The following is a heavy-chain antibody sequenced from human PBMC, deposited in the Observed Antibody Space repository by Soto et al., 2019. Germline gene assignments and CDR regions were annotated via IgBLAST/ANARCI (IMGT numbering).Heavy chain of an antibody. V-gene: IGHV3-23*01. D-gene: IGHD5-12*01. Sequence: EVQLLESGGGLVQPGGSLRLSCAASGFTFSTSGMSWVRQAPGRGLEWISVISGSGTSTYYADSVKGPFTISRDNSKNTLYLQMNSLRAEDTAVDYCAKGGWLRPNDCCGQGTLVTVSS. J-gene: IGHJ4*02. CDR1: GFTFSTSG. CDR2: ISGSGTST. CDR3: AKGGWLRPNDC.